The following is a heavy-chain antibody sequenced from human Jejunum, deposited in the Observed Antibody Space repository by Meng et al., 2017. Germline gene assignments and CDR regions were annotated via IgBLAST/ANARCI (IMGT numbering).Heavy chain of an antibody. D-gene: IGHD2-15*01. CDR3: ARGGGYYLDY. CDR2: ISSTGSDI. V-gene: IGHV3-11*04. Sequence: GGSLRLSCAASGFSFSDYYMSWIRQAPGKGHEWVSYISSTGSDINYADSVKGRFTISRDNAKNSLYLQMNSLRDEDTAVYYCARGGGYYLDYWGQGMLVTVSS. CDR1: GFSFSDYY. J-gene: IGHJ4*02.